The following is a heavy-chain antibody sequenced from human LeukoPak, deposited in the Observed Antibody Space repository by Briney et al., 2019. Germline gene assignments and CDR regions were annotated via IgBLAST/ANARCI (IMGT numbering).Heavy chain of an antibody. CDR1: GFTSSSYP. J-gene: IGHJ6*03. CDR2: VSDDGNKK. CDR3: ARGQLLLEGYFYYMDV. D-gene: IGHD2-2*01. V-gene: IGHV3-30*01. Sequence: GGSLRLSCAASGFTSSSYPMHWVRQAPGKGLEWVAVVSDDGNKKFAADFVKGRFTISRDNSKNTLYLQMNSLRGEDTAVYYCARGQLLLEGYFYYMDVWGKGTTVTVSS.